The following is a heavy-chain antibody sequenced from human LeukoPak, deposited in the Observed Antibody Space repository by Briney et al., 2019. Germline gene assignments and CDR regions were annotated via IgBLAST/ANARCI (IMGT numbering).Heavy chain of an antibody. Sequence: PGRSLRLSCAASGFTLSSYAMHWVRQAPGKGLEWVAVISYDGSNKYYADSVKGRFTISRDNSKNTLYLQMNGLRAEDTAVYYCARDHGSYYYFDYWGQGTLVTVSS. J-gene: IGHJ4*02. CDR3: ARDHGSYYYFDY. V-gene: IGHV3-30-3*01. CDR1: GFTLSSYA. CDR2: ISYDGSNK. D-gene: IGHD1-26*01.